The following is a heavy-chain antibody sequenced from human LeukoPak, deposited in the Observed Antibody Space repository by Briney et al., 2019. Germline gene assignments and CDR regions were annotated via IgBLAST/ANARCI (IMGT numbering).Heavy chain of an antibody. Sequence: SETLSLTCTVSGGSISSGSDYWSWIRQPAGKGLEWIGRIYFRGSTNYNPSLKSRVTISIDTSKNQFSLNVSSVTAADTAVYYCARTWEYWGQGELVTVSS. V-gene: IGHV4-61*02. CDR2: IYFRGST. J-gene: IGHJ4*02. D-gene: IGHD1-26*01. CDR3: ARTWEY. CDR1: GGSISSGSDY.